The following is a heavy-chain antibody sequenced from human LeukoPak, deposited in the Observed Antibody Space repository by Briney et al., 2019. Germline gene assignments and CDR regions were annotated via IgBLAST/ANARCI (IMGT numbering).Heavy chain of an antibody. Sequence: GGSLRLSCAASGFTFSSYAMSWVRQAPGKGLDWVSAISGSGDSTYYADSVKGRFTISRDNSKNTLYLQMNSLRDEDTAVYYCARVPFLGYCSGGSCINFDYWGQGTLVTVSS. CDR2: ISGSGDST. D-gene: IGHD2-15*01. V-gene: IGHV3-23*01. CDR3: ARVPFLGYCSGGSCINFDY. J-gene: IGHJ4*02. CDR1: GFTFSSYA.